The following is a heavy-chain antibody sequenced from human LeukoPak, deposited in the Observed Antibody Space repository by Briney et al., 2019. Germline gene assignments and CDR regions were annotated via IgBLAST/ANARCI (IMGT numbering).Heavy chain of an antibody. D-gene: IGHD3-10*01. CDR3: AKDYGDGSGSYYYFEY. V-gene: IGHV3-23*01. CDR2: ISGSGGIT. J-gene: IGHJ4*02. CDR1: GSTFSDYY. Sequence: GGSLRLSCAASGSTFSDYYMSWIRQAPGKGLEWVSGISGSGGITYYADSVRGRFTISRDNSKNTLYLQMNSLRVEDTAVYYCAKDYGDGSGSYYYFEYWGQGTLVTVSS.